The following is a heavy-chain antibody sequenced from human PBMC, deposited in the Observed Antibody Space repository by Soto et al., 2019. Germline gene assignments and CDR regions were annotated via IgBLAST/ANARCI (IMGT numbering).Heavy chain of an antibody. CDR3: GDT. CDR1: GGSLSGNY. Sequence: SETLSLTCAVYGGSLSGNYWTWIRQSPGKGLEWIGNINHSGSAIYNPSLKSRVTISVGTSNNLKTEDTGVYYCTTPDLVASGDTWGQGTMVTVSS. CDR2: INHSGSA. V-gene: IGHV4-34*01. D-gene: IGHD2-8*02. J-gene: IGHJ3*02.